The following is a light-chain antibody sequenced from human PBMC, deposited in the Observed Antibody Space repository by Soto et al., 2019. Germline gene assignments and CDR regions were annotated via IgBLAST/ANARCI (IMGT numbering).Light chain of an antibody. CDR2: S. Sequence: QSALTQPASVSGSPGQSITISCTGTSSDVGGYNYVSWYQHHPGKAPKLISNRPSGVSNRFSGSKSGNTASLTISGLQAEDEADYYCSSYTSSSTLVVFGGGTKLTVL. CDR3: SSYTSSSTLVV. J-gene: IGLJ2*01. V-gene: IGLV2-14*01. CDR1: SSDVGGYNY.